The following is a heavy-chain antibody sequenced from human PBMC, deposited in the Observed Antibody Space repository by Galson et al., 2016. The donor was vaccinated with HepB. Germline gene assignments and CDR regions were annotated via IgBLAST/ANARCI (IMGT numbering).Heavy chain of an antibody. Sequence: SVKVSCKASGGTLNSFAISWVRQAPGQGLEWMGGITPIFGAPKCGQKFQGRVTITADKATSTVYMELRGLRSEDTAMYYCARVSGYSYGGGNWGQGTLVTVSS. D-gene: IGHD5-18*01. CDR1: GGTLNSFA. J-gene: IGHJ4*02. CDR2: ITPIFGAP. CDR3: ARVSGYSYGGGN. V-gene: IGHV1-69*06.